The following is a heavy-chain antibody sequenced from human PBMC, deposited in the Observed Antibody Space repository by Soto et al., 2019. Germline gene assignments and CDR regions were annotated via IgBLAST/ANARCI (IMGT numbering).Heavy chain of an antibody. D-gene: IGHD1-20*01. CDR2: NIPILGIA. CDR1: GGTFSSYT. V-gene: IGHV1-69*08. Sequence: QVPLVQSGAEVKKPGSSVKVSCKASGGTFSSYTISWVRQAPGQGLEWMGRNIPILGIANYAQKFQGRVTITADKSTSTAYMELSSLRSEDTAVYYCAREEKGISGYYYYYYMDVWGKGTTVTVSS. CDR3: AREEKGISGYYYYYYMDV. J-gene: IGHJ6*03.